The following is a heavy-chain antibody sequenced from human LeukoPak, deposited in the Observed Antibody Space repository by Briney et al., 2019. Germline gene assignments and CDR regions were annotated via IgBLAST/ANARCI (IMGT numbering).Heavy chain of an antibody. CDR2: IYTSGST. CDR3: ARHSEYQLLYGAFDI. CDR1: GGSISSYY. J-gene: IGHJ3*02. Sequence: SETLSLTCTVSGGSISSYYWSWIRQPPGKGLEWIGYIYTSGSTNYNPSLKSRVTISVDTSKNQFSLKLSSVTAADTAVYYCARHSEYQLLYGAFDIWGQGTMVTVSS. V-gene: IGHV4-4*09. D-gene: IGHD2-2*02.